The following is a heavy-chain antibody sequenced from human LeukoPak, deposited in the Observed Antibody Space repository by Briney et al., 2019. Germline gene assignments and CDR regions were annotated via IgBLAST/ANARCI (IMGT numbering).Heavy chain of an antibody. Sequence: ASVKVSCKASGYTFTSYDFNWVRQATGQRPEWMGWMSPNSGDTGYAQKFQDRVTMTRNTSISTAYMELSSLRSDDTAVYYCARDLGSSDCSGGSCYSWGMDVWGQGTTVTVSS. CDR3: ARDLGSSDCSGGSCYSWGMDV. V-gene: IGHV1-8*01. D-gene: IGHD2-15*01. J-gene: IGHJ6*02. CDR1: GYTFTSYD. CDR2: MSPNSGDT.